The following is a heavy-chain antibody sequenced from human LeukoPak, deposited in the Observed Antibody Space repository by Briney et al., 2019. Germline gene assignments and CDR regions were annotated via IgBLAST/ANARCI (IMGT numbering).Heavy chain of an antibody. V-gene: IGHV4-30-2*01. J-gene: IGHJ4*02. Sequence: SQTLSLTCAVSGGSINAGGYSWGWIRQPPGEGLEWIGHTFRSETVFYNSSLKGRVTISIDRSKIHFSLKLTSLTAADTAVYYCASSYALAFNYWGQGSLVTVSS. CDR1: GGSINAGGYS. CDR2: TFRSETV. CDR3: ASSYALAFNY.